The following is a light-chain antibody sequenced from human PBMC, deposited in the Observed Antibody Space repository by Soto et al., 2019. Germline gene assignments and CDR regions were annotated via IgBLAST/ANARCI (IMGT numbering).Light chain of an antibody. Sequence: DIVMTQSPDSLAVSLGERATINCKSSQSVLYSSNNKNYLAWYQQKPGQPPKLRIYWASTRESGVPDRFSGSGSGTDFTLTISSLHAEDVAVYYCQQYYSTPPLTFGGGTKVEIK. CDR1: QSVLYSSNNKNY. J-gene: IGKJ4*01. V-gene: IGKV4-1*01. CDR2: WAS. CDR3: QQYYSTPPLT.